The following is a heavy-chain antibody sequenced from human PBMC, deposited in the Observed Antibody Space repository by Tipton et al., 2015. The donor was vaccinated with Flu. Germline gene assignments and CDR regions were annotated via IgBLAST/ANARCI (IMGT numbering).Heavy chain of an antibody. V-gene: IGHV4-59*01. D-gene: IGHD6-13*01. Sequence: TLSLTCTVSGGSISSYYWSWIRQPPGKGLEWIGYIYYSGSTNYNPSLKRRVTISVDTSKNQFSLKLSSVTAADTAVYYCARGRGIAAAGPCDYWGQGTLVTVSS. J-gene: IGHJ4*02. CDR2: IYYSGST. CDR1: GGSISSYY. CDR3: ARGRGIAAAGPCDY.